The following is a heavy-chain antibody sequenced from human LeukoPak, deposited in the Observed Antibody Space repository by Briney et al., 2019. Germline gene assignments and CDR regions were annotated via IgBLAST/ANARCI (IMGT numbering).Heavy chain of an antibody. CDR1: GFTVSSNY. CDR3: AKWGDFDILTGYYVPDF. D-gene: IGHD3-9*01. CDR2: ITGSGDIT. J-gene: IGHJ4*02. V-gene: IGHV3-23*01. Sequence: GGSLRLSCAASGFTVSSNYMGWVRQAPGKGLEWVSVITGSGDITYYADSVKGRFTISRDNSKNTLYVEMNTLRAEDTAVYYCAKWGDFDILTGYYVPDFWGQGTLVTVSS.